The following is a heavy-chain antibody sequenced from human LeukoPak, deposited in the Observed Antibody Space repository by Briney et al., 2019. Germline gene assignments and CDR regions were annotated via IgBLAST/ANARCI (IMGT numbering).Heavy chain of an antibody. D-gene: IGHD5-24*01. CDR1: GFTVSSNY. J-gene: IGHJ4*02. CDR3: ARGGVEMATVYFDY. V-gene: IGHV3-66*01. CDR2: IYSGGST. Sequence: GGSLRLPCAASGFTVSSNYMSWVRQAPGKGLEWVSVIYSGGSTYYADSVKGRFTISRDNSKNTLYLQMNSLRAEDTAVYYCARGGVEMATVYFDYWGQGTLVTVSS.